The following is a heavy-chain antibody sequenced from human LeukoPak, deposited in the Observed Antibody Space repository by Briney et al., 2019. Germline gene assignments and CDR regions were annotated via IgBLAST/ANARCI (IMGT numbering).Heavy chain of an antibody. CDR3: ARDGIVVVPAAKGFDY. Sequence: GASVKVSCKASGYTFTSYGISWVRQAPGQGLEWMGWISAYNGNTNYAQKLQGRVTMTTDTSTSTAYMELRSLRSDDTAVYYCARDGIVVVPAAKGFDYWAREPWSPSPQ. CDR2: ISAYNGNT. CDR1: GYTFTSYG. D-gene: IGHD2-2*01. J-gene: IGHJ4*02. V-gene: IGHV1-18*01.